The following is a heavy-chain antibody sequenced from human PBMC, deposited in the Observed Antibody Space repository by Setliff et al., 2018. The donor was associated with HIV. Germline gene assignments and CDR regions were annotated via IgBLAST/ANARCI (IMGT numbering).Heavy chain of an antibody. J-gene: IGHJ4*02. CDR1: GGTFSSYA. Sequence: ASVKVSCKASGGTFSSYAISWVRQAPGQGLEWMGIINPSGGSTTYAQKFQGRVTMTRDTSTSTVYMELSSLRSEDTAMYYCARDYVEMATFPIDFWGQGTLVTVSS. V-gene: IGHV1-46*01. CDR2: INPSGGST. D-gene: IGHD5-12*01. CDR3: ARDYVEMATFPIDF.